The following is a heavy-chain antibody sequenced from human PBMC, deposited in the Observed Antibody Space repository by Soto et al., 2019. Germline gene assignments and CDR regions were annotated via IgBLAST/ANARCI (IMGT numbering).Heavy chain of an antibody. Sequence: GESLKISCKGSGYRFSSYWIAWVRQMPGKGLEWMGVIYPGDSRTTYSPSFEGQVTISADESISTAFLQWSRLKASDSGMYYCARLTRERAGLLDYWGQGALVPVSS. CDR2: IYPGDSRT. CDR1: GYRFSSYW. J-gene: IGHJ4*02. CDR3: ARLTRERAGLLDY. V-gene: IGHV5-51*01. D-gene: IGHD6-19*01.